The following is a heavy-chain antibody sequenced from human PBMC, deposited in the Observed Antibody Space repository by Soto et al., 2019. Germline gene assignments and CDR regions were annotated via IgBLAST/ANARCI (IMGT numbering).Heavy chain of an antibody. CDR1: GYTFSSFD. V-gene: IGHV3-23*01. Sequence: EVQLWESGGGLVQPGGSLRLSCAVSGYTFSSFDMRWVRQAPGKGLEWVSTISGSGGGTNYADSVKGRFTISRDISTYTVYLQMNSLRAEDTAVYYCAHRTGFDYWCQGALVTVSS. CDR3: AHRTGFDY. J-gene: IGHJ4*02. CDR2: ISGSGGGT.